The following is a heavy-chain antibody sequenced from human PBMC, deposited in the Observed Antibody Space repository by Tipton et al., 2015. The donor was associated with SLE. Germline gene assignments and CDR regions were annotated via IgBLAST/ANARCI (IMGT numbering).Heavy chain of an antibody. Sequence: SLRLSCAASGFTFSSYGMHWVRQAPGKGLEWVAVIWYDGSNKYYADSVKGRFTISRDNSKNTLYLQMNSLRAEDTAVYYCARDRYYYDSSAFRDAFDIWGQGTMVTVSS. CDR1: GFTFSSYG. V-gene: IGHV3-33*01. D-gene: IGHD3-22*01. CDR3: ARDRYYYDSSAFRDAFDI. CDR2: IWYDGSNK. J-gene: IGHJ3*02.